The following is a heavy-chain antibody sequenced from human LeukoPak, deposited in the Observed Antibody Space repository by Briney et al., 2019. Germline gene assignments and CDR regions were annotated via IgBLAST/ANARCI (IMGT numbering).Heavy chain of an antibody. CDR1: GGSISSYY. CDR3: ARDIAAPRDYYYYMDV. V-gene: IGHV4-4*07. D-gene: IGHD6-6*01. CDR2: IYTSGST. J-gene: IGHJ6*03. Sequence: KPSETPSLTCTVSGGSISSYYWSWIRQPAGKGLEWIGRIYTSGSTNYNPSLKSRVTMSVDTSKNQFSLKLSSVTAADTAVYYCARDIAAPRDYYYYMDVWGKGTTVTVSS.